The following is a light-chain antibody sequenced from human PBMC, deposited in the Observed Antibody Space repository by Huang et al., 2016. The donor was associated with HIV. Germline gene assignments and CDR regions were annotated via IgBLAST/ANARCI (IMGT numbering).Light chain of an antibody. Sequence: ETVMTQSPVTLSVSPGDRASLSCRSSQIVSSHLAWYQQKPGQAPRRLIYAASTRAPGVPAKFSGSEAGTEFTLTISTLQSEDSAVYYCQQYNDFRSTFGPGTRVEIK. CDR2: AAS. V-gene: IGKV3-15*01. CDR3: QQYNDFRST. CDR1: QIVSSH. J-gene: IGKJ3*01.